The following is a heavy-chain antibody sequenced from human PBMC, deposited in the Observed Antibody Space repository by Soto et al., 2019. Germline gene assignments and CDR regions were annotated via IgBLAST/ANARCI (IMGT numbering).Heavy chain of an antibody. Sequence: GGSLRLSCKASGFSFSRYGMHWVRQAPGKGLEWVALISHDGSNKYNGDSGRVRFTISRDNSKTAMYLQMNSLTAEDTAVYYCAKGVGPYYDFWSTDYWGHGTLVTVSS. CDR3: AKGVGPYYDFWSTDY. J-gene: IGHJ4*01. D-gene: IGHD3-3*01. CDR2: ISHDGSNK. V-gene: IGHV3-30*18. CDR1: GFSFSRYG.